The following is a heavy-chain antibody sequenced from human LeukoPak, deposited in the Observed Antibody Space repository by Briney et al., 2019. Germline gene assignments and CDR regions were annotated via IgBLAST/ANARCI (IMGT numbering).Heavy chain of an antibody. V-gene: IGHV3-33*08. CDR3: AREHRRSYYYYGMDV. CDR1: GFTFSSYG. CDR2: IWYDGSNK. Sequence: GGSLRLSCAASGFTFSSYGMHWVRQAPGKGLEWVAVIWYDGSNKYYADSVKGRFTISRDNSKNTLYLQMNSLRAEDTAVYYCAREHRRSYYYYGMDVWGQGTTVTASS. J-gene: IGHJ6*02.